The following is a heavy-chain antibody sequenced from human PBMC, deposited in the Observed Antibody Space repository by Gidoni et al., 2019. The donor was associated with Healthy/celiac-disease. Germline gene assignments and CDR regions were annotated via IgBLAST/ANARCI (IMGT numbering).Heavy chain of an antibody. CDR2: INAGKGNT. V-gene: IGHV1-3*01. J-gene: IGHJ4*02. Sequence: QVQLVKSGAEVKKPGASVKVSCKASGYTFTSYAMHWVRQAPGQRLEGMGWINAGKGNTKYSQKFQGRVTITRDTSASTAYMELSSLRSEDTAVYYCASGGGAVAEYWGQGTLVTVSS. D-gene: IGHD6-19*01. CDR1: GYTFTSYA. CDR3: ASGGGAVAEY.